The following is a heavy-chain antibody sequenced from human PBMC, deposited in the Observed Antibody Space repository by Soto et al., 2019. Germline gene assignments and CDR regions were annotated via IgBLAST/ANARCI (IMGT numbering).Heavy chain of an antibody. CDR3: AKYRGQQLYYYYYGMDV. CDR2: ISYDGSNK. V-gene: IGHV3-30*18. CDR1: GFTFSSYG. J-gene: IGHJ6*02. Sequence: QVQLVESGGGVVQPGRSLRLSCAASGFTFSSYGMHWVRQAPGKGLEWVAVISYDGSNKYYADSVKGRFTISRDNSKNTLYLQMNSLRAEDTAVYYCAKYRGQQLYYYYYGMDVWGQGTTVTVSS. D-gene: IGHD6-13*01.